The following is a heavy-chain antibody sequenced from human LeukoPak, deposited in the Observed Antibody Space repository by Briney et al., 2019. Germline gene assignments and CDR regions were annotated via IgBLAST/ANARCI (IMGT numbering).Heavy chain of an antibody. CDR1: GFTFSDYY. V-gene: IGHV3-11*05. CDR3: ARDRGSGSYSYWYFDL. Sequence: GGSLRLSCAASGFTFSDYYMSWIRQAPGKGLEWVSYISSSSSYTNYADSVKGRFTISRDNAKNSLYLQMNSLRAEDTAVYYCARDRGSGSYSYWYFDLWGRGTLVTVSS. J-gene: IGHJ2*01. D-gene: IGHD3-10*01. CDR2: ISSSSSYT.